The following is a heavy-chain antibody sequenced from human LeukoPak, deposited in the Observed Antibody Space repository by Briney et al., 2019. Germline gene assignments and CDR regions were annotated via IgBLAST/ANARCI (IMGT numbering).Heavy chain of an antibody. V-gene: IGHV3-48*01. CDR3: ARRSCSGGTCYAIVDY. J-gene: IGHJ4*02. Sequence: PGGTLRLSCAASGFTFSNYNMNWVRQAPGKGLEWVSYISSSSSIIYYADSVKGRFTISRDNARNSLYLQMNSLRAEDTAVYYCARRSCSGGTCYAIVDYWGQGTLVTVSS. CDR2: ISSSSSII. D-gene: IGHD2-15*01. CDR1: GFTFSNYN.